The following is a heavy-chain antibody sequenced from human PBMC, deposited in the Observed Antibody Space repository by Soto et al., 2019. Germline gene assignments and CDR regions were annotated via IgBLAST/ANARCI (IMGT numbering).Heavy chain of an antibody. V-gene: IGHV4-34*01. D-gene: IGHD6-19*01. CDR1: GGSFSGYY. Sequence: SETLSLTCAVSGGSFSGYYWSWIRQPPGKGLEWIGEINHSGSTNYNPSLKSRVTISVDTSKNQFSLKLSSVTAADTAVYYCARDRTVSGWGYNWFDPWGQGTLVTVSS. CDR2: INHSGST. CDR3: ARDRTVSGWGYNWFDP. J-gene: IGHJ5*02.